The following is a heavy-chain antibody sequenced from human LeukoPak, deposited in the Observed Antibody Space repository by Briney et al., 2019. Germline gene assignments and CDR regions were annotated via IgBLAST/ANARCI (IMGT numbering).Heavy chain of an antibody. CDR2: INHSGST. J-gene: IGHJ6*04. D-gene: IGHD2-2*01. CDR1: GGSFSGYY. Sequence: SETLSLTCAVYGGSFSGYYWSWIRQPPGKGLEWIGEINHSGSTNYNPSLKSRVTISVDTSENQFSPKLSCVTAGDTAVHYCAMRTRGIFYGMDVWGEGTTVTVSS. V-gene: IGHV4-34*01. CDR3: AMRTRGIFYGMDV.